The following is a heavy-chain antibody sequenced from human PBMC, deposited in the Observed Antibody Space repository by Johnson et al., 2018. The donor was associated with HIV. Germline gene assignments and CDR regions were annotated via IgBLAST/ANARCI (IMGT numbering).Heavy chain of an antibody. D-gene: IGHD2-21*01. Sequence: QVQVLESGGGVVQPGGSLRLSCAASGFTFSSYGMHWVRQAPGKGLEWVAFIRYDGSNKYYADSVKGRFTISRDNSKNTLYLQMNSLRAEDTAVYYCAKDLEHILTYAFDIWGQGTKVTVSS. CDR3: AKDLEHILTYAFDI. J-gene: IGHJ3*02. V-gene: IGHV3-30*02. CDR1: GFTFSSYG. CDR2: IRYDGSNK.